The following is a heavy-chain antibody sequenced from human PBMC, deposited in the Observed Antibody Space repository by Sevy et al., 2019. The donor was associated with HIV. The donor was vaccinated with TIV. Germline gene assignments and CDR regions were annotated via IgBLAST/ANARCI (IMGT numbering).Heavy chain of an antibody. Sequence: SETLSLTCTVSGGSISSYYWSWIRQPAGKGLEWIGRIYTSGTTNYNPSLKSRVTMSVDTSGNQFSLKLSSVTAADTAVYYCARNYDSSGYYNYYFDYWGQGTLVTVSS. J-gene: IGHJ4*02. CDR1: GGSISSYY. D-gene: IGHD3-22*01. V-gene: IGHV4-4*07. CDR2: IYTSGTT. CDR3: ARNYDSSGYYNYYFDY.